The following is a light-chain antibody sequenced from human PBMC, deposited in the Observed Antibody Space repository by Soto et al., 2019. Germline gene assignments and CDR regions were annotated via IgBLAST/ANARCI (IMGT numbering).Light chain of an antibody. V-gene: IGKV1-5*01. J-gene: IGKJ2*01. Sequence: DIQMTQSPSTLSASVGDRVTITCRASQRINNWLAWYQQKPGKAPKFLMFDASTLETGVPSRFSGRGSGTEFTLTLRSLQPDDFATYFCQQYHTYPYTFGQGTKLEIK. CDR3: QQYHTYPYT. CDR2: DAS. CDR1: QRINNW.